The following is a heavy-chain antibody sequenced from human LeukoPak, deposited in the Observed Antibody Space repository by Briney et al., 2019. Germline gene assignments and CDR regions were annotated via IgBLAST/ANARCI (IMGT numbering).Heavy chain of an antibody. V-gene: IGHV4-61*05. D-gene: IGHD6-19*01. CDR3: ARHLRAVAGGRYFDY. Sequence: SETLSLTCTVSGGSISSNSYYWSWIRQPPGKGLEWIGYIYHNGGTNYNPSLQSRLTISVDTSKNQFSLKLSSVTAADTAVYYCARHLRAVAGGRYFDYWGQGTQVTVSS. CDR1: GGSISSNSYY. CDR2: IYHNGGT. J-gene: IGHJ4*02.